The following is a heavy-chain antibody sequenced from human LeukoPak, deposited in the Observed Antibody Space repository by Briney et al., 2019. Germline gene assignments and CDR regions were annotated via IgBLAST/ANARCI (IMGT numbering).Heavy chain of an antibody. Sequence: ASVKVSCKASGYTFTSYGISWVRQAPGQGLEWMGRIIPILGIANYAQKFQGRVTITADKSTSTAYMELSSLRSEDTAVYYCARDPPDEYGSGRIFDYWGQGTLVTVSS. CDR1: GYTFTSYG. J-gene: IGHJ4*02. V-gene: IGHV1-69*04. CDR3: ARDPPDEYGSGRIFDY. D-gene: IGHD3-10*01. CDR2: IIPILGIA.